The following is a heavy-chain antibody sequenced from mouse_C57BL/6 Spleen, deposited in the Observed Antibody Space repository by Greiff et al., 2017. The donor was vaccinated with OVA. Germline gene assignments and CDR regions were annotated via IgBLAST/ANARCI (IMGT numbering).Heavy chain of an antibody. CDR3: ARREIYDDYADAMDY. V-gene: IGHV1-81*01. J-gene: IGHJ4*01. Sequence: QVQLKESGAELARPGASVKLSCKASGYTFTSYGISWVKQRTGQGLEWIGEIYPRSGNTYYNEKFKGKATLTADKSSSTAYMELRSLTSEDSAVYFCARREIYDDYADAMDYWGQGTSVTVSS. CDR1: GYTFTSYG. D-gene: IGHD2-4*01. CDR2: IYPRSGNT.